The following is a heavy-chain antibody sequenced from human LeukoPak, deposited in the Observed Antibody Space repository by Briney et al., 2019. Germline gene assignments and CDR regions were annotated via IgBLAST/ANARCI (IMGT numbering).Heavy chain of an antibody. D-gene: IGHD6-13*01. J-gene: IGHJ5*02. CDR2: INPNSGGT. CDR1: GYTFTGYY. Sequence: APVKVYCKASGYTFTGYYMHWVRQAPGQGLEWMGWINPNSGGTNYAQKFQGRVTMTRDTSISTAYMELSRLRSDDTAVYYCARSRRTTGYSTSFDPWGQGTLVTVSS. CDR3: ARSRRTTGYSTSFDP. V-gene: IGHV1-2*02.